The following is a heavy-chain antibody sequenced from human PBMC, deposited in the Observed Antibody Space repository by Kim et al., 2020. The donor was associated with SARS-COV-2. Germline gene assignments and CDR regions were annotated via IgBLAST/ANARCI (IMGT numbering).Heavy chain of an antibody. CDR1: GFTFSSYA. D-gene: IGHD3-3*01. Sequence: GGSLRLSCAASGFTFSSYAMSWVRQAPGKGLEWVSAISGSGGSTYYADSVKGRFTISRDNSKNTLYLQMNSLRAEDTAVYYCAKGELQDDYDFWSGYYWEAYYYYYYMDVWGKGTTVTVSS. V-gene: IGHV3-23*01. CDR2: ISGSGGST. CDR3: AKGELQDDYDFWSGYYWEAYYYYYYMDV. J-gene: IGHJ6*03.